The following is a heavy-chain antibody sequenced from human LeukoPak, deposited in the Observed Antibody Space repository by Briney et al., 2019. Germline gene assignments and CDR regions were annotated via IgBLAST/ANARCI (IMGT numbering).Heavy chain of an antibody. V-gene: IGHV1-8*01. J-gene: IGHJ4*02. CDR1: GYTFSSYD. CDR2: MNPNSGNT. Sequence: GASVKDSFMASGYTFSSYDINWVRQATGQGLEWMGWMNPNSGNTGYAQKFRGRITMTRSTSISTAYMELSSLRSEDTAVYYCARQTRDYPFDYWAQGTLVTVSS. CDR3: ARQTRDYPFDY. D-gene: IGHD4-17*01.